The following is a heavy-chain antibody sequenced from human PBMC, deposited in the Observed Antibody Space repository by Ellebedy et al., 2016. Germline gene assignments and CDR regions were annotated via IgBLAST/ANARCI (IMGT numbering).Heavy chain of an antibody. V-gene: IGHV1-46*01. D-gene: IGHD6-19*01. J-gene: IGHJ3*02. Sequence: ASVKVSCKASGYTFTSYYMHWVRQAPGQGLEWMGIINPSGGSTSYAQKFQGRVTMTRDTSTSTVYMELSSLRSEDTAVYYCARSGIAVAGTEENAFDIWGQGTMVTVSS. CDR1: GYTFTSYY. CDR3: ARSGIAVAGTEENAFDI. CDR2: INPSGGST.